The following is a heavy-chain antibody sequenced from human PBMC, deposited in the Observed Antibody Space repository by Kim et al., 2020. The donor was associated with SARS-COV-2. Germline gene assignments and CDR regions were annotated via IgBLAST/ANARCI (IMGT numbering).Heavy chain of an antibody. V-gene: IGHV4-31*02. CDR2: IYYSGST. D-gene: IGHD6-13*01. Sequence: SETLSLTTVSGGSISSGGYYWSWIRQHPGKGLEWIGYIYYSGSTYYNPSLKSRVTISVDTSKNQFSLKLSSVTAADTAVYYCARAQYSSSWYWFDPWGQGTLVTVSS. CDR3: ARAQYSSSWYWFDP. J-gene: IGHJ5*02. CDR1: GGSISSGGYY.